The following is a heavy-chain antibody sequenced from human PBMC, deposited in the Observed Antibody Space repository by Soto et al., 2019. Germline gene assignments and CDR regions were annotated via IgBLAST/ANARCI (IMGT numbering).Heavy chain of an antibody. V-gene: IGHV6-1*01. D-gene: IGHD4-4*01. J-gene: IGHJ6*02. CDR3: ARVAYSKKNYYYYGMDV. Sequence: SQTLSLTCAISGDSVSSNSAAWIWIRQSPSRGLEWLGRTYYRSKWYNDYAVSVKSRITINPDTSKNQFSLQLNSVTPEDTAVYYCARVAYSKKNYYYYGMDVWGQGTTVTVSS. CDR1: GDSVSSNSAA. CDR2: TYYRSKWYN.